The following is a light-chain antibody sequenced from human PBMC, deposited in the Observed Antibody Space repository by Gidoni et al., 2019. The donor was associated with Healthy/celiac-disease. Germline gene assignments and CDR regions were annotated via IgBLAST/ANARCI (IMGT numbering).Light chain of an antibody. J-gene: IGKJ5*01. CDR2: AAS. CDR1: QSISSY. CDR3: QQSYSTLPIT. V-gene: IGKV1-39*01. Sequence: DIQMTQSPSSLSASVGDRVTITCRASQSISSYLNWYQQKPGKAPKLLIYAASSLQSGVPSRFSGSGSGTDFTLTISSLQPEDFAPYYCQQSYSTLPITFXQXTRLEIK.